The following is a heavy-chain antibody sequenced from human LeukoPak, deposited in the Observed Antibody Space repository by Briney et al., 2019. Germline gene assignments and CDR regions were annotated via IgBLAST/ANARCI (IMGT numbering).Heavy chain of an antibody. V-gene: IGHV4-30-2*03. J-gene: IGHJ4*02. CDR1: GGSISSGGYY. CDR3: ARHTADSYGSGFDY. CDR2: IYYSGST. Sequence: SQTLSLTCTVSGGSISSGGYYWSWIRQPPGKGLEWIGYIYYSGSTYYNPSLKSRVTISVDTSKNQFSLKLSSVTAADTAVYYCARHTADSYGSGFDYWGQGTLVTVSS. D-gene: IGHD3-10*01.